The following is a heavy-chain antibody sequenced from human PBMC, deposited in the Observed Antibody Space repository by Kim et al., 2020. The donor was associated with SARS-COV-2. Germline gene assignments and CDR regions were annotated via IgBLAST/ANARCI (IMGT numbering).Heavy chain of an antibody. D-gene: IGHD3-22*01. J-gene: IGHJ4*02. V-gene: IGHV3-23*01. CDR1: GFTFSSYA. CDR3: AKDHNRRTTMTYWGY. Sequence: GGSLRLSCAASGFTFSSYAMSWVRQAPGKGLEWVSAISGSGGSTYYADSVKGRFTISRDNSKNTLYLQMNSLRAEDTAVYYCAKDHNRRTTMTYWGYWGQGTLVTVSS. CDR2: ISGSGGST.